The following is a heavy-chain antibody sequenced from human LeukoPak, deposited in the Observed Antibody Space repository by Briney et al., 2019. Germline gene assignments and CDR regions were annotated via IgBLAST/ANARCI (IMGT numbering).Heavy chain of an antibody. CDR3: ARLNRQCSGGSCHSGWFDP. D-gene: IGHD2-15*01. Sequence: SETLSPTCAVSGDSISSTSYYWAWIRPPPGRGLEWIGTIYYSGTTYYNPSLKSRVTISVDTSKNQFSLKLSSVTAADTAVYYCARLNRQCSGGSCHSGWFDPWGQGTLVTVSS. J-gene: IGHJ5*02. CDR2: IYYSGTT. CDR1: GDSISSTSYY. V-gene: IGHV4-39*01.